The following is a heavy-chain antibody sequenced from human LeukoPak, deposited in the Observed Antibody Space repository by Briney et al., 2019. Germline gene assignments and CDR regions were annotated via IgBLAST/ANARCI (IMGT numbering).Heavy chain of an antibody. J-gene: IGHJ6*02. CDR1: GGSISSGTYY. CDR3: ARDMTYHFYGMDV. CDR2: LYYSGST. Sequence: SETLPLTCTVSGGSISSGTYYWGWIRQPPGKGLEWIGSLYYSGSTYYSPSLKSRVTMSVDTSKNQFSLELTSVTAADTAVYYCARDMTYHFYGMDVWGQGTTVTVSS. V-gene: IGHV4-39*01.